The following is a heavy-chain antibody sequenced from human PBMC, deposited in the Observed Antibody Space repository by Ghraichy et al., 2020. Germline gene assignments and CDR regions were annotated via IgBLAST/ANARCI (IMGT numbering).Heavy chain of an antibody. D-gene: IGHD3-10*01. CDR3: ARDRYYGSGTTYDY. V-gene: IGHV3-33*01. CDR2: IWNDGNNK. CDR1: GFTFSSYG. J-gene: IGHJ4*02. Sequence: GGSLRLSCAASGFTFSSYGMHWVRQAPGKGLEWVALIWNDGNNKYYADSVKGRLTISRDNSKNTLYLQMNSLRAEDTAVYYCARDRYYGSGTTYDYWGQGTLVTVSS.